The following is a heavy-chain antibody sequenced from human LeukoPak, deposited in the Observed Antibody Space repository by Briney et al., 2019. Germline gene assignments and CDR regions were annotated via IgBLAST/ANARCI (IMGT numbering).Heavy chain of an antibody. D-gene: IGHD3-3*01. Sequence: GASVKVSCKASGYTFTGYYMHWVRQAPGQGLEWMGWINPNSGGTNYAQKFQGRVTMTRDTSISTAYMELSRLRSDDTAVYYCARVKGIFGVVFSFDYWGQGTLVTVSS. V-gene: IGHV1-2*02. CDR2: INPNSGGT. CDR3: ARVKGIFGVVFSFDY. J-gene: IGHJ4*02. CDR1: GYTFTGYY.